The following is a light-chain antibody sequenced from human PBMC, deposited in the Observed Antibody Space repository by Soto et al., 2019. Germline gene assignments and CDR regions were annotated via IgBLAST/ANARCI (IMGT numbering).Light chain of an antibody. V-gene: IGKV3-20*01. CDR2: GAS. J-gene: IGKJ3*01. CDR3: QQYGSSLFT. CDR1: QRMTNNF. Sequence: EIVLTQSPDTLSLSPGERVTLSCRASQRMTNNFLAWFQQKPGLAPRLLIHGASTRASGVPDRFTGGGSGTDFVLTISRVEPEDFAVYYCQQYGSSLFTFGPGTKVDIK.